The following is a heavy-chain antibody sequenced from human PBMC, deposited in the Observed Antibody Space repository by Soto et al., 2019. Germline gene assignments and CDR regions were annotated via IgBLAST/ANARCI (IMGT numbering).Heavy chain of an antibody. J-gene: IGHJ4*02. CDR3: TRASSLDFDF. Sequence: PGGSLRLACTTSGFTFGYYALSWVRQAPGKGLEWVGFIRRNAYGGTTDYAASVKGRFTISRDDSKSIAYLQMNSLRTEDTALYYCTRASSLDFDFWGQGTLVTVSS. CDR1: GFTFGYYA. V-gene: IGHV3-49*04. CDR2: IRRNAYGGTT. D-gene: IGHD3-16*01.